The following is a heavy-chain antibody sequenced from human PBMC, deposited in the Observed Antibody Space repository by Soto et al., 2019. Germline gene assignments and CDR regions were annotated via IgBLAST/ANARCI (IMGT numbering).Heavy chain of an antibody. CDR1: GYTFCSYG. J-gene: IGHJ5*02. CDR3: ARGGPDIGVLTFDP. V-gene: IGHV1-18*04. D-gene: IGHD2-15*01. CDR2: ISTYNGYT. Sequence: QVQLVQSGAEVKKPGASVKVSCKASGYTFCSYGFTWVRQAPGQGLEWMGWISTYNGYTNYAQNLQGRVTMTTDTSTSTAYMDLRSLRSDDTAVYYCARGGPDIGVLTFDPWGQGTLVTVSS.